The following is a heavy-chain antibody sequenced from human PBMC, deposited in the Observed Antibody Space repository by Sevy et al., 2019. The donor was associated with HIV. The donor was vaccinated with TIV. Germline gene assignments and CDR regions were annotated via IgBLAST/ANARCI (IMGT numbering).Heavy chain of an antibody. V-gene: IGHV4-39*01. CDR1: GGSISSSSYY. CDR3: AGLTVNTRVFQL. J-gene: IGHJ1*01. D-gene: IGHD4-17*01. CDR2: IYYSGST. Sequence: SETLSLTCTVSGGSISSSSYYWGWIRQPPGKGLEWIGSIYYSGSTYYNPSLSGRVTISVDTSKNQFSLKLSSVTAADTAVYYCAGLTVNTRVFQLWGQCTLVTVSS.